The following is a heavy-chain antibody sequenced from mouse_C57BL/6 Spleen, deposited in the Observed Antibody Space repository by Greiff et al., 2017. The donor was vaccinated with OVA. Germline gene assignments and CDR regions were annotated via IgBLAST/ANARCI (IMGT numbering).Heavy chain of an antibody. CDR3: SRHAVRKNAMDY. J-gene: IGHJ4*01. Sequence: VKLVESGPGLVAPSQSLSITCTVSGFSLTSYGVHWVRQPPGQGLEWLVVIWSDGSTTYNSALKSRLSISKDNSKSQVFLKMNSLQTDDTAMNYCSRHAVRKNAMDYWGQGTSVTVSS. CDR1: GFSLTSYG. V-gene: IGHV2-6-1*01. CDR2: IWSDGST.